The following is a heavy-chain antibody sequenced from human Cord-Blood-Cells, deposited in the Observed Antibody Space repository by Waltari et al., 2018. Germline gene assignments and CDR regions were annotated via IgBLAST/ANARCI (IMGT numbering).Heavy chain of an antibody. CDR2: IWYDGSNK. Sequence: QVQLVESGGGVVQPGRSLRLSCAASGFTFSSYGMHWVRQAPGKGLEWVAVIWYDGSNKYYADSVKGRFTISRDNSKNTLYLQMNSLRAEDTAVYYCARDRKQLYWYFDLWGRGTLVTVSS. CDR3: ARDRKQLYWYFDL. V-gene: IGHV3-33*01. J-gene: IGHJ2*01. CDR1: GFTFSSYG. D-gene: IGHD6-13*01.